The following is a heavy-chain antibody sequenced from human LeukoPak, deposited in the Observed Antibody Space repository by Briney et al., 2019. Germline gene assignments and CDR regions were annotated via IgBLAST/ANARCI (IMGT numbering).Heavy chain of an antibody. V-gene: IGHV3-11*04. CDR3: ARDSHVAVAVDWFDP. CDR1: GFTFSDYY. D-gene: IGHD6-19*01. Sequence: GGSLRLACAASGFTFSDYYMSWLRQAPGKGPEWVSYISSSGSTIYYADSVKGRFTISRDNAKNSLYLQMNSPRAEDTAVYYCARDSHVAVAVDWFDPWGQGTLVTVSS. CDR2: ISSSGSTI. J-gene: IGHJ5*02.